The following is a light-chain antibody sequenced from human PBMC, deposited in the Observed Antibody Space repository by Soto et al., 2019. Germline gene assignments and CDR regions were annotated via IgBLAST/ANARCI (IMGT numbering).Light chain of an antibody. CDR2: EVS. Sequence: QSVLTQPPSASGSPGQSVTISCTGTSSDVGGYNYVSWYQQHPGKAPKLMIYEVSNRPSGVPDRFSGSKSGNTPSLTVSGLQAEDEADYYCSSYAGSNNLIFGTGTKLTVL. CDR1: SSDVGGYNY. V-gene: IGLV2-8*01. CDR3: SSYAGSNNLI. J-gene: IGLJ1*01.